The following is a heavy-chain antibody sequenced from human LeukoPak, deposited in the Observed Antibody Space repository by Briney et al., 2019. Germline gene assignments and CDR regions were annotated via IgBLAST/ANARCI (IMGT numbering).Heavy chain of an antibody. CDR2: ISYDGSNK. CDR1: GFTFSNYA. D-gene: IGHD3-10*01. CDR3: ARSYGSGSYADH. Sequence: GGSLRLSCAASGFTFSNYALHWVLQAPGKGLEWVAVISYDGSNKYYADSVKGRFTISRDNSKSTLYLQMNSLRAEDTAVYYCARSYGSGSYADHWGQGTLVTVSS. J-gene: IGHJ4*02. V-gene: IGHV3-30*04.